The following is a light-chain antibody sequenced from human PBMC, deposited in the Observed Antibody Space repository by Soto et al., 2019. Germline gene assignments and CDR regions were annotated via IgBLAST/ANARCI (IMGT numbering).Light chain of an antibody. J-gene: IGKJ5*01. CDR2: DAS. V-gene: IGKV3-11*01. CDR3: QQRSNWPPGKT. Sequence: EIVLTQSPATLSLSPGERATLSCRASQSVSSYLAWYQQKPGQAPRLLIYDASNRATGIPARFSGSGSGTDFTLTISSLEPEDFVVYYCQQRSNWPPGKTFGQGTRLEIK. CDR1: QSVSSY.